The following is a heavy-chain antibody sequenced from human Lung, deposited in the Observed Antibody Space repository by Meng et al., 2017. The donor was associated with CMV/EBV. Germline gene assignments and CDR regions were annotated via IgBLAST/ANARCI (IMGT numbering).Heavy chain of an antibody. CDR3: ARGRGDDLWSGFYYYFDN. D-gene: IGHD3-3*01. CDR1: GVSISNFY. J-gene: IGHJ4*02. V-gene: IGHV4-59*01. CDR2: VYSSGST. Sequence: GSLRLSCTVSGVSISNFYWGWIRQPPGGGLGWLGNVYSSGSTNYNPSLKSRVTMSVDTSRSQFSLNLTSVTAADTATYFCARGRGDDLWSGFYYYFDNWGQGALVTVSS.